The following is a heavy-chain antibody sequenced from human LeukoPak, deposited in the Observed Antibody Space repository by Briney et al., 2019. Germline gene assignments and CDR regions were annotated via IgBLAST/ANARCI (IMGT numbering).Heavy chain of an antibody. J-gene: IGHJ4*02. CDR3: ATGLGAQTNYYFDY. CDR2: IYSGGST. CDR1: GFTVSSNY. Sequence: GGSLRLSCAASGFTVSSNYMSWVRQAPGKGLEWVSVIYSGGSTYYADSVKGRFTISRDNSKNTLYLQMNSLRAEDTAVYYCATGLGAQTNYYFDYWGQGTLVTVSS. V-gene: IGHV3-66*01. D-gene: IGHD1-26*01.